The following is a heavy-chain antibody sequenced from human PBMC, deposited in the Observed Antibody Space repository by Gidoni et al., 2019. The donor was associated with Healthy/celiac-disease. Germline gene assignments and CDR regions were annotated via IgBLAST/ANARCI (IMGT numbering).Heavy chain of an antibody. D-gene: IGHD1-26*01. CDR3: ARGEVGGYNWFDP. CDR2: INHSGST. J-gene: IGHJ5*02. Sequence: QVQLQQWGAGLLKPSATLSLTCAVYGGSFSGYYWSWIRQPPGKGLEWIGEINHSGSTNYNPSLKSRVTISVDTSKNQFSLKLSSVTAADTAVYYCARGEVGGYNWFDPWGQGTLVTVSS. V-gene: IGHV4-34*01. CDR1: GGSFSGYY.